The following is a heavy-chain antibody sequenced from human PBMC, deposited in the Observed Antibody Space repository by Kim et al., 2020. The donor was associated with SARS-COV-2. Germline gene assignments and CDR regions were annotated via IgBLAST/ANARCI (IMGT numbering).Heavy chain of an antibody. J-gene: IGHJ6*02. CDR1: GFTFSSYG. Sequence: GGSLRLSCAASGFTFSSYGMHWVRQAPGKGLEWVAVISYDGSNKYYADSVKGRFTISRDNSKNTLYLQMNSLRAEDTAVYYCAKVGRSGYDPEKQQLVFRYYYYYGMDVWGQGTTVTVSS. D-gene: IGHD5-12*01. CDR3: AKVGRSGYDPEKQQLVFRYYYYYGMDV. V-gene: IGHV3-30*18. CDR2: ISYDGSNK.